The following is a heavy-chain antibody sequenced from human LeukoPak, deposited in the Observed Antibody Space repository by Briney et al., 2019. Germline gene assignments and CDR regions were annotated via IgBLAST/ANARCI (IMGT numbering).Heavy chain of an antibody. Sequence: GGSLRLSCAASGFTFSTYGMNWVRQAPGKGLEWVSYINLNSRTIDYADSVRGRFTISRDNAKSSLYLQMNSLRAEDTAVYYCAREVPWYVRYFDYWGQGTLVTVSS. CDR2: INLNSRTI. CDR3: AREVPWYVRYFDY. D-gene: IGHD6-13*01. CDR1: GFTFSTYG. J-gene: IGHJ4*02. V-gene: IGHV3-48*01.